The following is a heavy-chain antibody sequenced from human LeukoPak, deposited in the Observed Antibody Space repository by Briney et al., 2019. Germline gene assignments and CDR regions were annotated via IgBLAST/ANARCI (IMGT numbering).Heavy chain of an antibody. Sequence: GGSLRLSCAASGFTFSSYDMHWVRQATGKGLEWVSAIGTAGDTYYPGSVKGRFTISRENAKNSLYLQMNSLRGGDTAVYYCARGGITFGGVIVLGMDVWGQGTTVTVSS. J-gene: IGHJ6*02. CDR3: ARGGITFGGVIVLGMDV. V-gene: IGHV3-13*01. CDR1: GFTFSSYD. CDR2: IGTAGDT. D-gene: IGHD3-16*02.